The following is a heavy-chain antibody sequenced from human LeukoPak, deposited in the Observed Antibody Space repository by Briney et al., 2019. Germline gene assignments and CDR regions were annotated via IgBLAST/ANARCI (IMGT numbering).Heavy chain of an antibody. CDR1: GGSISSYY. D-gene: IGHD3-3*01. CDR3: ARGGSGDFWSSYYHGMDV. CDR2: IYTSGST. Sequence: SETLSLTCTVSGGSISSYYWSWIRQPAGKGLEWIGRIYTSGSTNYNPSLKSRVTMSVDTSKNQFSLKLSSVTAADTAVYYCARGGSGDFWSSYYHGMDVWGQGTTVTVSS. V-gene: IGHV4-4*07. J-gene: IGHJ6*02.